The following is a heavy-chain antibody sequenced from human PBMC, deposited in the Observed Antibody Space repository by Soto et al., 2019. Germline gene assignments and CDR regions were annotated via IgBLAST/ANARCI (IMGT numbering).Heavy chain of an antibody. CDR3: ARLGLNYDFWSGYSPYYYYMDV. CDR2: IYYSGST. CDR1: GGSISSYY. V-gene: IGHV4-59*08. J-gene: IGHJ6*03. Sequence: SETLSLTCTVSGGSISSYYWSWIRQPPGKGLEWIGYIYYSGSTNYNPSLKSRVTISVDTSKNQFSLKLSPVTAADTAVYYCARLGLNYDFWSGYSPYYYYMDVWGKGTTVTVSS. D-gene: IGHD3-3*01.